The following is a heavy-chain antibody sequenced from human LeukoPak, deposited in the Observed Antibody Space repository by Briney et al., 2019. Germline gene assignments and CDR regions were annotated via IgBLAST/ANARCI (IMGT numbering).Heavy chain of an antibody. J-gene: IGHJ4*02. CDR1: GYSFTSYW. CDR3: ARRYRSSWAFDY. Sequence: GEPLNISWKGSGYSFTSYWIGWVPPMPGKGLEWMGIIYPGDSDTRYSPSFQGQVTISADKSISTAYLQWSSLKASDTAMYYCARRYRSSWAFDYWGQGTLVTVSS. D-gene: IGHD6-13*01. CDR2: IYPGDSDT. V-gene: IGHV5-51*01.